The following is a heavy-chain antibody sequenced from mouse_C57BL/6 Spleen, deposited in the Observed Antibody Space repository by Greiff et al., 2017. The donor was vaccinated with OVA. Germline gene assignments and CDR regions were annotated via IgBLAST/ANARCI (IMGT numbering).Heavy chain of an antibody. CDR2: ISGGGGNT. J-gene: IGHJ3*01. CDR3: ARHFAY. CDR1: GFTFSSYT. Sequence: EVQGVESGGGLVKPGGSLKLSCAASGFTFSSYTMSWVRQTPEKRLEWVATISGGGGNTYYPDSVKGRFTISRDNAKNTLYLQMSRLRSEDTALYYGARHFAYWGQGTLVTVSA. V-gene: IGHV5-9*01.